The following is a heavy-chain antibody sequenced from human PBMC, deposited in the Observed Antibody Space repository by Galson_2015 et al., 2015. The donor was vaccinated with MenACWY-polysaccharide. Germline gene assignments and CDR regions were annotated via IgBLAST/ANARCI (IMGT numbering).Heavy chain of an antibody. V-gene: IGHV3-21*06. CDR2: ISKSGNDM. CDR1: GFRLNTYY. CDR3: AKDFHNYGMDV. J-gene: IGHJ6*02. Sequence: SLRLSCAASGFRLNTYYMNWVRQTPGKGLEWVSSISKSGNDMQYTVSVRGRFTISRDIAKNSLFLQMNSLGVEDTAIYYCAKDFHNYGMDVWGQGTLVTVSS.